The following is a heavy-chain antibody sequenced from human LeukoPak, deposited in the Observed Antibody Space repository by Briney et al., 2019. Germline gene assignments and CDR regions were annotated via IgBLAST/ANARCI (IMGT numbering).Heavy chain of an antibody. J-gene: IGHJ3*02. V-gene: IGHV4-59*01. Sequence: SETLSLTCTVSGGSISSYYWSWIRQPPGKGLEWIGYIYCSGSTNYNPSLKSRVTISVDTSKNQFSLKLSSVTAADTAVYYCAREGSDAFDIWGQGTMVTVSS. CDR3: AREGSDAFDI. CDR2: IYCSGST. CDR1: GGSISSYY.